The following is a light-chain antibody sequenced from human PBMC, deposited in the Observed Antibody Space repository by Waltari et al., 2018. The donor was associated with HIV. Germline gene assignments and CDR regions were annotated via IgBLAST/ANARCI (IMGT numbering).Light chain of an antibody. Sequence: DIVMTQSPATLSVSPGERATLSCRASQSVSSSLAWYQQKPGQAPRLLMYGASTRATGIPARFSGSWSETDFTLTISSLQSEDFAVYYCQQYNNRPWTFGQGTTVEIK. CDR3: QQYNNRPWT. CDR1: QSVSSS. J-gene: IGKJ1*01. CDR2: GAS. V-gene: IGKV3D-15*01.